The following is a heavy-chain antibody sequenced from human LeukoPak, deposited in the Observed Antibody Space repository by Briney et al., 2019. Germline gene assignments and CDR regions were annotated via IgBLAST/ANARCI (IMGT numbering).Heavy chain of an antibody. CDR2: ISAYNGNT. Sequence: GASVKVSCKASGYTFTSYGISWVRQAPGQGLEWMGWISAYNGNTNYAQKLQGRVTMTTDTSTSTAYMELRSLRSDDTAVYFCARDGYDSSGYYYSLYYFDYWGQGTLVTVSS. D-gene: IGHD3-22*01. CDR3: ARDGYDSSGYYYSLYYFDY. V-gene: IGHV1-18*01. J-gene: IGHJ4*02. CDR1: GYTFTSYG.